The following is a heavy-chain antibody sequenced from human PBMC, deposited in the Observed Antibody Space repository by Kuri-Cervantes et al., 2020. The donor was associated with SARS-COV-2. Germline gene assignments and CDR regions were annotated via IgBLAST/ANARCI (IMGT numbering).Heavy chain of an antibody. Sequence: GESLKISCAASGFTFSSYGMHWVRQAPGKGLEWVAVISYDGSNKYYADSVKGRFTISRDNSKNTVYLQMNSLRAEDTALYYCARTRGNYCVSDYWGQGTLVTVSS. CDR3: ARTRGNYCVSDY. CDR1: GFTFSSYG. CDR2: ISYDGSNK. D-gene: IGHD1-26*01. V-gene: IGHV3-30*03. J-gene: IGHJ4*02.